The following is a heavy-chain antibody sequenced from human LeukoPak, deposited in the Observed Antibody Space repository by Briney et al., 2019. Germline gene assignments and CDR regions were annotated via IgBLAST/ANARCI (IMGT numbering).Heavy chain of an antibody. CDR1: GFTFSSYA. CDR3: AKDLREYCSSTSCWDAFDI. Sequence: GGSLRLSCAASGFTFSSYAMSWVRQAPGKGLEWVSAISGSGGSTYYADSVKGRFTISRDNSKNTLYLQMNSLRAGDTAVYYCAKDLREYCSSTSCWDAFDIWGQGTMVTVSS. D-gene: IGHD2-2*01. CDR2: ISGSGGST. V-gene: IGHV3-23*01. J-gene: IGHJ3*02.